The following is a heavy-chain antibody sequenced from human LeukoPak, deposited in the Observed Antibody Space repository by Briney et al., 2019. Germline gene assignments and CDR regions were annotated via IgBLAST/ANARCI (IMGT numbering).Heavy chain of an antibody. V-gene: IGHV5-51*01. Sequence: GESLKISCKGSGYSFTSYWIGWVRQMPGKGLELMGIIYPGDSDTRYSPSFQGQVTISADKSISTAYLQWSSLKASDTAMYYCARSGRLYGAAAGPEDYYYYYGMDVWGQGTTVTVSS. CDR3: ARSGRLYGAAAGPEDYYYYYGMDV. D-gene: IGHD6-13*01. CDR2: IYPGDSDT. J-gene: IGHJ6*02. CDR1: GYSFTSYW.